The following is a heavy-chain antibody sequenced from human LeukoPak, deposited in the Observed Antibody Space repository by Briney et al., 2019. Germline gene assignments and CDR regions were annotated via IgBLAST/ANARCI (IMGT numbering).Heavy chain of an antibody. Sequence: SVKVSCKASGGTFSNYAISWVRQAPGQGLEWMGGITPLFGTAKYAQKFQGRVTITADETTSTAYMELSSLRSEDTAVYYCARDSSEFRSLIPHWGQGTLVTVSS. D-gene: IGHD2-21*01. CDR1: GGTFSNYA. CDR3: ARDSSEFRSLIPH. V-gene: IGHV1-69*13. CDR2: ITPLFGTA. J-gene: IGHJ1*01.